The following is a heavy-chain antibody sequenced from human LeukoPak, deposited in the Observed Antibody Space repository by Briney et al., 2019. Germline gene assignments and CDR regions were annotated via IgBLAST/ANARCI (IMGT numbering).Heavy chain of an antibody. CDR2: TYYRSKWYN. CDR1: GDSVSSNSGA. J-gene: IGHJ4*02. D-gene: IGHD3-9*01. CDR3: ARDLFSDRGHDY. Sequence: SQTLSLTCVISGDSVSSNSGAWNWIRQSPSRGLEWLGRTYYRSKWYNDYAISVKSRITISADTSKNHFSLHLTSVTPDDTAVYYCARDLFSDRGHDYWGQGTLVTVSS. V-gene: IGHV6-1*01.